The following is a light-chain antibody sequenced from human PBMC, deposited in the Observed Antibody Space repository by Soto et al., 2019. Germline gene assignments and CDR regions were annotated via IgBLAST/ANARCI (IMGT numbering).Light chain of an antibody. CDR1: SSNIGAGYD. Sequence: QSVLTQPPSVSGAPGQRVTISCTGSSSNIGAGYDVHWYQQLPGTAPKLLIYGNSNRPSGVPDRFSGSKSGTSASLAITGLQAXDXADYYCQSYDSSLSGYVFGTGTKVTVL. CDR3: QSYDSSLSGYV. V-gene: IGLV1-40*01. CDR2: GNS. J-gene: IGLJ1*01.